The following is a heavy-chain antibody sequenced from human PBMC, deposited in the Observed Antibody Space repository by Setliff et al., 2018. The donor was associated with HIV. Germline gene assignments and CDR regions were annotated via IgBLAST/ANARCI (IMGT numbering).Heavy chain of an antibody. Sequence: PGESLKISCKGSGYSFTNYWIGWVRQVPGKGLEWMGIIYPGDSDTRYSPSFQDQVTISADKSISTAYLQWSSLEASDTAMYYCARPRGGGEHYMDVWGKGTTVTVSS. V-gene: IGHV5-51*01. D-gene: IGHD3-16*01. CDR2: IYPGDSDT. J-gene: IGHJ6*03. CDR1: GYSFTNYW. CDR3: ARPRGGGEHYMDV.